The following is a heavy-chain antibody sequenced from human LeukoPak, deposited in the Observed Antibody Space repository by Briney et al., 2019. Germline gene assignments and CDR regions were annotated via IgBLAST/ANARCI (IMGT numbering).Heavy chain of an antibody. CDR2: ITSSSSYI. J-gene: IGHJ4*02. D-gene: IGHD6-13*01. Sequence: PGGSPRLSCAASGFTFSSYSMNWVRQAPGKGLEWVSSITSSSSYIYYADSVKGRFTISRDNAKNSLYLQMNSLRAEDTAVYYCARGRDSSSWSPVFDYWGRGTLVTVSS. V-gene: IGHV3-21*01. CDR1: GFTFSSYS. CDR3: ARGRDSSSWSPVFDY.